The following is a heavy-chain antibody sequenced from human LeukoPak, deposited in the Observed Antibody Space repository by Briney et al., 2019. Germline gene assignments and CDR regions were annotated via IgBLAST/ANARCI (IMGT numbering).Heavy chain of an antibody. CDR1: AFTFSSYS. CDR3: ASDGATATGWFDP. CDR2: ISSSGSYI. V-gene: IGHV3-21*01. J-gene: IGHJ5*02. D-gene: IGHD1-26*01. Sequence: PGGSLRLSCAASAFTFSSYSMNWVRQAPGKGLEWVSSISSSGSYIYYADSVKGRFTISRDNAKNSLYLQMNSLRAEDTAVYYCASDGATATGWFDPWGQGTLVTVSS.